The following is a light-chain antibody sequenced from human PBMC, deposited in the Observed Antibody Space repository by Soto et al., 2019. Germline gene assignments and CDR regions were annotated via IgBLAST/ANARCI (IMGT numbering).Light chain of an antibody. CDR1: QSISEY. CDR2: SVS. J-gene: IGKJ1*01. CDR3: LQTYTTPWT. V-gene: IGKV1-39*01. Sequence: DIPMTQSPSSLSASVGDSVTITCRASQSISEYLSWYQQKPGKAPKLLIYSVSTLQGGVPSKFSGSGSGTDFTLTISSLQPEDFATYYCLQTYTTPWTFGQGTKVEIK.